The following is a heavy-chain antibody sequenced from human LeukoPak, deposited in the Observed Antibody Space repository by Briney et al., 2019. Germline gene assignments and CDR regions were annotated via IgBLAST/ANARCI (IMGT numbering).Heavy chain of an antibody. V-gene: IGHV3-11*04. J-gene: IGHJ3*02. CDR1: GFTFSDYY. CDR2: ITSSGSTI. CDR3: TNFKPPAPDALDI. D-gene: IGHD1-14*01. Sequence: PGGSLRLSCAASGFTFSDYYINWIRQAPGRGLERVAYITSSGSTIYYADSVKGRFTISRDNAKNSVSLQMNSPRAEDTAVYYCTNFKPPAPDALDIWGQGTMITVSS.